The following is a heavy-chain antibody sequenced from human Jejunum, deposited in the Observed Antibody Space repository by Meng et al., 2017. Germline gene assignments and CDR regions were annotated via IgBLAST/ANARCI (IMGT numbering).Heavy chain of an antibody. CDR3: ARSDTEVHFYDTRSYYLTY. V-gene: IGHV1-2*02. CDR1: GYTFTGYS. J-gene: IGHJ4*02. Sequence: SVKVSCKASGYTFTGYSMHWVRQAPGQGLEWMGWINPQSGDANYAQKFQGRITITRNTTTSTAYMELSGLRSDDAAVYYCARSDTEVHFYDTRSYYLTYWGQGTLVTVSS. CDR2: INPQSGDA. D-gene: IGHD3-22*01.